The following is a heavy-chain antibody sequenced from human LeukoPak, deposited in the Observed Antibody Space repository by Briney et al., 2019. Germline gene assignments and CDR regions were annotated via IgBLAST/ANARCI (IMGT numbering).Heavy chain of an antibody. Sequence: SETLSLTCIVSGYSISSDCYWGWIRQPPGKGLEWIGSVYHTGSTYYNPSLKSRVTISADTSKNQFSLKLSSVTAADTAVYYCAREEKSLVYYDSSGYYFSWGQGTLVTVSS. J-gene: IGHJ5*02. D-gene: IGHD3-22*01. CDR2: VYHTGST. CDR1: GYSISSDCY. CDR3: AREEKSLVYYDSSGYYFS. V-gene: IGHV4-38-2*02.